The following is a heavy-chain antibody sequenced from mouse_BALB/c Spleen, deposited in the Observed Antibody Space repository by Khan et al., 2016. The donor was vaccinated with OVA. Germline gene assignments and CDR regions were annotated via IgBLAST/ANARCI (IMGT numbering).Heavy chain of an antibody. CDR2: IYPGSGST. CDR3: ARSYDGAWFAY. V-gene: IGHV1-77*01. CDR1: GYTFTDYV. Sequence: QVQLKQSGPELVKPGASVKMSCKVSGYTFTDYVITWVKQRTGQGLEWIGEIYPGSGSTYYNEKFKGKATLTAVKSSNTVNMQLRSLTSEDSAVYFCARSYDGAWFAYWGQGTLVTVSA. J-gene: IGHJ3*01. D-gene: IGHD1-1*01.